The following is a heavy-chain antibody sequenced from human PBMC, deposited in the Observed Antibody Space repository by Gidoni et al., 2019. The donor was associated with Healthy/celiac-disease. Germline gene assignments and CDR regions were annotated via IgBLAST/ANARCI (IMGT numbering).Heavy chain of an antibody. CDR1: GGSISSSSYY. CDR3: ARVPTWQWLVY. CDR2: IYYSGST. J-gene: IGHJ4*02. Sequence: QLQLQESGPGLVKPSETLSLTCTVSGGSISSSSYYWGWIRQPPGKGLEWIGSIYYSGSTYYNPSLKSRVTISVDTSKNQFSLKLSSVTAADTAVYYCARVPTWQWLVYWGQGTLVTVSS. D-gene: IGHD6-19*01. V-gene: IGHV4-39*07.